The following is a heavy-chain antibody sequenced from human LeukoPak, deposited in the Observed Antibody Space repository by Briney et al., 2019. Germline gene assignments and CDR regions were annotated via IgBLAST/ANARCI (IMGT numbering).Heavy chain of an antibody. Sequence: GGSLRLSCAASGFTFSSYEMNWVRQAPGKGLEWVSYISSSGSTIYYADSVKGRLTISRVNAKNSLYLQMNSLRAEDTAVYYCAREYCSSTSCYPMDYWGQGTLVTVSS. CDR3: AREYCSSTSCYPMDY. V-gene: IGHV3-48*03. J-gene: IGHJ4*02. D-gene: IGHD2-2*01. CDR2: ISSSGSTI. CDR1: GFTFSSYE.